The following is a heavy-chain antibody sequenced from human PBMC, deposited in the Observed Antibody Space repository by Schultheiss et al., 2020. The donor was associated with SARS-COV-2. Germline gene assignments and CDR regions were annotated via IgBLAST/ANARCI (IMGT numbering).Heavy chain of an antibody. D-gene: IGHD6-19*01. CDR3: ARGFGQWLVHYFDY. J-gene: IGHJ4*02. CDR2: IYHSGST. Sequence: SETLSLTCAVSGYSISSGYYWGWIRQPPGKGLEWIGSIYHSGSTYYNPSLKSRVTISVDTSKNQFSLKLSSVTAADTAVYYCARGFGQWLVHYFDYWGQGTLVTVSS. CDR1: GYSISSGYY. V-gene: IGHV4-38-2*01.